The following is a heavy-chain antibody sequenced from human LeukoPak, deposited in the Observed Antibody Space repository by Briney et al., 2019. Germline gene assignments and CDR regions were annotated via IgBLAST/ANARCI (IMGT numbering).Heavy chain of an antibody. J-gene: IGHJ4*02. CDR1: GGSFSGYY. Sequence: SETLSLTCAVYGGSFSGYYWSWIRQPPGKGLEWIGEINHSGSTNYNPSLKSRVTISVDTSKNQFSLKLSSVTAADTAVYYCARGDVAGAKITYYFDYWGQGTLVTVSS. CDR2: INHSGST. D-gene: IGHD3-16*01. CDR3: ARGDVAGAKITYYFDY. V-gene: IGHV4-34*01.